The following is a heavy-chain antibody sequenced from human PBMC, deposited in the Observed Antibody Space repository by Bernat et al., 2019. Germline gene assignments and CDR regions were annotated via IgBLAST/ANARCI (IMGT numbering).Heavy chain of an antibody. V-gene: IGHV3-74*01. CDR2: INIAGTTT. Sequence: EVQLAESGGGLVQPGGSLSLSCAASGFTFLDYWMDWVLQAPGKGPVWVSRINIAGTTTNYADSVKGRFTMSRDNAKNTVYPQMNSLIAEDTGVYYCVRDPNRRLDYWGQGTQVTVST. CDR3: VRDPNRRLDY. J-gene: IGHJ4*02. CDR1: GFTFLDYW. D-gene: IGHD2-21*02.